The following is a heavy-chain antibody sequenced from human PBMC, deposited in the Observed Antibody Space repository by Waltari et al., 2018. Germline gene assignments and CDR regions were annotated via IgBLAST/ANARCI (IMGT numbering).Heavy chain of an antibody. V-gene: IGHV3-7*01. J-gene: IGHJ4*02. Sequence: EVQLVESGGGLVKPGGSLRLSCAASGFTFSSYNLNWVRQAPGKGLEWVANINGDGSAKNYMDSVRGRFTISRDNAKNSVYMQLNSLRDDDTAVYYCERDGLIHAADYWGQGTLVSVSS. CDR2: INGDGSAK. D-gene: IGHD2-15*01. CDR3: ERDGLIHAADY. CDR1: GFTFSSYN.